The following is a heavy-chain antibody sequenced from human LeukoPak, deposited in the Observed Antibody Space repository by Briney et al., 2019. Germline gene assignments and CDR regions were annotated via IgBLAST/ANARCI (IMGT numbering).Heavy chain of an antibody. D-gene: IGHD2-15*01. CDR1: GFTFRSYW. CDR2: IKQDGSEK. CDR3: ARELAVVAEGWFDP. Sequence: GGSLRLSCAASGFTFRSYWMSWVRQAPGKGLEWVANIKQDGSEKYYVDSVKGRFTISRDNAKNSLYLQMNSLRAEDTAVYYCARELAVVAEGWFDPWGQGTLVTVSS. V-gene: IGHV3-7*01. J-gene: IGHJ5*02.